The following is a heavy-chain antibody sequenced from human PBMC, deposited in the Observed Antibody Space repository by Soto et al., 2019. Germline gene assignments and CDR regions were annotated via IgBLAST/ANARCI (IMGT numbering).Heavy chain of an antibody. CDR3: AGSMYYYGSGTIGA. Sequence: EVQLVESGGGLVKPGGSLRLSCAASGFTFSSYSMNWVRQAPGKGLEWVSSISSSSSYIYYADSVKGRFTISRDNVKNSLYLQMNRLRAEDTAVYYCAGSMYYYGSGTIGAWGQGTLVTVSS. J-gene: IGHJ5*02. CDR2: ISSSSSYI. V-gene: IGHV3-21*01. D-gene: IGHD3-10*01. CDR1: GFTFSSYS.